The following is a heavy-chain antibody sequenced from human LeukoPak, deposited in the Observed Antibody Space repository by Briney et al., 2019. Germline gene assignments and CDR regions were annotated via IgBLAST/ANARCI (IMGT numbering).Heavy chain of an antibody. V-gene: IGHV3-23*01. D-gene: IGHD6-19*01. CDR3: VKGPRPDITVAHTVEN. Sequence: GGSLRLSCAASGFTFSSYAMSWVRQAPGKGLEWVSAISGSGGSTYYADSVKGRFTISRDNSKNSLYLQMNTVRAEDTAVYYCVKGPRPDITVAHTVENWGQGTLVTVSS. J-gene: IGHJ4*02. CDR1: GFTFSSYA. CDR2: ISGSGGST.